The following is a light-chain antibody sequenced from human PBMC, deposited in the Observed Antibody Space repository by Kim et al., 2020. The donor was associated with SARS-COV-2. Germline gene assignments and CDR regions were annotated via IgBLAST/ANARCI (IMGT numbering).Light chain of an antibody. CDR1: SSNIGAATD. CDR3: QSFDNSLTSLV. J-gene: IGLJ2*01. CDR2: DST. Sequence: QSVLTQPPSVTGAPGQRVTLSCAGTSSNIGAATDVHWYQHNPGTAPTLLISDSTNRPSGVPDRFSGSISGTSASLVITGLQVEDEADDYCQSFDNSLTSLVFGGGTQLTVL. V-gene: IGLV1-40*01.